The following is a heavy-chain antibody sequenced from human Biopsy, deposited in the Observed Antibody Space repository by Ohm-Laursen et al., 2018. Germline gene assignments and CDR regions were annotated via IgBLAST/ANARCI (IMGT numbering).Heavy chain of an antibody. CDR2: IFYGGIT. V-gene: IGHV4-39*01. CDR3: ARHPTGFWFDP. J-gene: IGHJ5*02. CDR1: GGSISSETNY. Sequence: TLSLTCAVSGGSISSETNYWGWIRQPPGKGLAWLGSIFYGGITYYNPSLKSRVTISVDTSKNQFSLNLSSVTGADTAVYYCARHPTGFWFDPWGQGTLVTVSS.